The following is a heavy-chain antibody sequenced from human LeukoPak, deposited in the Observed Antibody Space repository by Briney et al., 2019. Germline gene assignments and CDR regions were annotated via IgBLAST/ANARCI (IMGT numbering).Heavy chain of an antibody. CDR3: ARTWAEGVNYGYSKYFHH. J-gene: IGHJ1*01. V-gene: IGHV1-69*13. D-gene: IGHD5-18*01. CDR2: PIPIIGTA. Sequence: GSSVPFSCKASGGTFSSYAISWVGPAPGQGLEWMGGPIPIIGTANYTQKFQGRVTITADETTRTVYMELSSLRSEDTAVYYCARTWAEGVNYGYSKYFHHWGQGTLVIVSS. CDR1: GGTFSSYA.